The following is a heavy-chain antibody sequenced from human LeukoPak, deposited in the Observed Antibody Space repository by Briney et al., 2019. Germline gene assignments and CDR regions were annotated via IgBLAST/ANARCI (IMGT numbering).Heavy chain of an antibody. CDR2: INAGSGNT. CDR3: AREANLCFS. Sequence: ASVKVSCKASGYTFTSYAMHWVRLAPGQRLEWMGWINAGSGNTKYSQKFQGRVTITRDTSASTAYMELSSLRSEDTAVYYCAREANLCFSWGQGTLVTVSS. CDR1: GYTFTSYA. D-gene: IGHD3-16*01. J-gene: IGHJ4*02. V-gene: IGHV1-3*01.